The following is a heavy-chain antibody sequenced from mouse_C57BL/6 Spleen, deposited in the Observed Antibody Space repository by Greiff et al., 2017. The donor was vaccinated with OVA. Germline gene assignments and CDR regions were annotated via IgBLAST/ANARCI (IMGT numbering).Heavy chain of an antibody. V-gene: IGHV5-16*01. CDR1: GFTFSDYY. CDR3: ARDRRDGYYWAMDY. CDR2: INHDGSST. Sequence: EVKLMESEGGLVQPGSSMKLSCTASGFTFSDYYMAWVRQVPEKGLEWVANINHDGSSTYYLDSLKSRFIISRDNAKNILYLQMSSLKSEDTATYYGARDRRDGYYWAMDYWGQGTSVTVSS. J-gene: IGHJ4*01. D-gene: IGHD2-3*01.